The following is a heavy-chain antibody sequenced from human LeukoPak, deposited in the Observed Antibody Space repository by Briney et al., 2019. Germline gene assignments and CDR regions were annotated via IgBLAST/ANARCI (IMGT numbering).Heavy chain of an antibody. CDR1: GFSFNSYV. CDR2: IDAGHTT. Sequence: GGSLRLSCVASGFSFNSYVMRWVSQAPGKGLEWVSSIDAGHTTYYAASVKGRFTISRDNSKNTLYLQMNSLRAEDTAVYYCARDGYSYGYPLYYYYYGMDVWGQGTTVTVSS. CDR3: ARDGYSYGYPLYYYYYGMDV. V-gene: IGHV3-66*02. D-gene: IGHD5-18*01. J-gene: IGHJ6*02.